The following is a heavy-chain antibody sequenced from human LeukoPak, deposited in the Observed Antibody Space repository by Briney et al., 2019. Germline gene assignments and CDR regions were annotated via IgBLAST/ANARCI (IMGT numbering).Heavy chain of an antibody. CDR3: ARDYGYAFDI. V-gene: IGHV3-7*01. D-gene: IGHD3-10*01. J-gene: IGHJ3*02. Sequence: PGGSLRLSCTASGFIFSTSWMTWVRQAPGKGLEWVANINLDGSEKYYVDSVKGRFTISRDNAKNSLYLQMNSLRAGDTAVYYCARDYGYAFDIWGQGTMVTVSS. CDR1: GFIFSTSW. CDR2: INLDGSEK.